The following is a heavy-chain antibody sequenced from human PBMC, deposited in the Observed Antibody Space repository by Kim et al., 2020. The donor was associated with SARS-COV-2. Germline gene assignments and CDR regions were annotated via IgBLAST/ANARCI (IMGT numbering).Heavy chain of an antibody. V-gene: IGHV3-7*01. CDR3: AREGEGGFDF. J-gene: IGHJ4*02. D-gene: IGHD3-16*01. CDR2: SRK. Sequence: SRKEDVESGRGRVTISRDNAKNSVYLQMTSLRAEDTAVYYCAREGEGGFDFWGQGTLVTVSS.